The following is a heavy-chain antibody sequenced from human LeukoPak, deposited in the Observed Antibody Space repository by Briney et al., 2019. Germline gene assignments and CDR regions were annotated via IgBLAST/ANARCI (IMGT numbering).Heavy chain of an antibody. CDR2: IKKDGSEK. Sequence: AGGSLRLSCTASGFIFSGSWMAWIRQAPGKGLEWVAIIKKDGSEKYYVDSMKGRFTISRDNAKNSLFLQMNSLRAEDTAIYYCTTDTWYSAGHWVQGTLVTVSS. J-gene: IGHJ4*02. V-gene: IGHV3-7*03. D-gene: IGHD2-15*01. CDR3: TTDTWYSAGH. CDR1: GFIFSGSW.